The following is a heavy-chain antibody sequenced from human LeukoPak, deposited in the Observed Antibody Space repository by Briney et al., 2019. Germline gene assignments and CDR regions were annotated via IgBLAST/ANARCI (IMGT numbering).Heavy chain of an antibody. Sequence: GGSLRLSCAASGFSFSSYWMSWVRQAPGKGLEWVANIKQDGSEKYYVDSVKGRFTISRDNAQNSLYLQMNSLRAEDAAVYYCVRDLAGPPQEAFDIWGQGTVVTVSS. CDR2: IKQDGSEK. J-gene: IGHJ3*02. V-gene: IGHV3-7*01. CDR3: VRDLAGPPQEAFDI. CDR1: GFSFSSYW.